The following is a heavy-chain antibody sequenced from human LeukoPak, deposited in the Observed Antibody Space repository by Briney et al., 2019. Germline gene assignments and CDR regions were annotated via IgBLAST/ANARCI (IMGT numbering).Heavy chain of an antibody. J-gene: IGHJ4*02. CDR2: ITGSGGIV. CDR1: GFIFSTYS. CDR3: ANARFGGHGY. D-gene: IGHD3-16*01. V-gene: IGHV3-48*01. Sequence: GGSLRLSCAASGFIFSTYSMYWVRQAPGKGLEWVSFITGSGGIVYHADSVKGRFTISRDNAKSILFLQMNNLGVDDTAVYFCANARFGGHGYWGQGVLVTVSS.